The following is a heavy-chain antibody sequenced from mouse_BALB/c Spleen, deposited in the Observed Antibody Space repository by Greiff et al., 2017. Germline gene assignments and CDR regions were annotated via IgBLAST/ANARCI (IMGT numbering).Heavy chain of an antibody. CDR1: GFSLTSYG. J-gene: IGHJ3*01. Sequence: QLQLKESGPGLVAPSQSLSITCTVSGFSLTSYGVHWVRQPPGKGLEWLGVIWAGGSTNYNSALMSRLSISKDNSKSQVFLKMNSLQTDDTAMYYCARDPWFAYWGQGTLVTVSA. CDR3: ARDPWFAY. CDR2: IWAGGST. V-gene: IGHV2-9*02.